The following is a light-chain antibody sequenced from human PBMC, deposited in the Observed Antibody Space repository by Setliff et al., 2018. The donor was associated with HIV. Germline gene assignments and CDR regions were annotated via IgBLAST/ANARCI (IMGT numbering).Light chain of an antibody. V-gene: IGLV2-14*01. CDR1: TSDIGAYSF. Sequence: QSVLTQPASVSGSPGQSITISCSGTTSDIGAYSFVSWYQQHPGKAPKLMIYEASNRPSGVSNRLSGSKSGSTASLTISGLQAEDEGDYYCCSYTSSDTVVFGTGTKVTVL. CDR3: CSYTSSDTVV. CDR2: EAS. J-gene: IGLJ1*01.